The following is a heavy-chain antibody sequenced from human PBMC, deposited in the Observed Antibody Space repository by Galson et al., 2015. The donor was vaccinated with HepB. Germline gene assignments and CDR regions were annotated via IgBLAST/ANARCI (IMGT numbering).Heavy chain of an antibody. CDR3: TTDGGEMVTIVPLDY. CDR2: IKSKTDGGTT. Sequence: SLRLSCAASGFTFSNAWMSWVRQAPGKGLEWVGRIKSKTDGGTTDYAAPVKGRFTISRDDSKNTLYLQMNSLKTEDTAVYYCTTDGGEMVTIVPLDYWGQGTLVTVSS. J-gene: IGHJ4*02. D-gene: IGHD5-24*01. CDR1: GFTFSNAW. V-gene: IGHV3-15*01.